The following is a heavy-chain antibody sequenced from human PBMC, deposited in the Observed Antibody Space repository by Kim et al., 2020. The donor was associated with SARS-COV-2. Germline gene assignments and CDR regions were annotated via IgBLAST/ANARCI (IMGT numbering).Heavy chain of an antibody. CDR3: ARIYGVYNWFDP. V-gene: IGHV4-39*01. CDR2: IYYSGST. D-gene: IGHD4-17*01. J-gene: IGHJ5*02. CDR1: GGSISSSSYY. Sequence: SETLSLTCTVSGGSISSSSYYWGWIRQPPGKGLEWIGSIYYSGSTYYNPSLKSRVTISVDTSKNQFSLKLSSVTAADTAVYYCARIYGVYNWFDPWGQGTLVTVSS.